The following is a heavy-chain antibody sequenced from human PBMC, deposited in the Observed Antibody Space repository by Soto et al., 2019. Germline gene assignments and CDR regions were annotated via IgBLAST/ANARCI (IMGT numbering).Heavy chain of an antibody. CDR2: IYYSGST. Sequence: QVQLQESGPGLVKPSETLSLTCTVSGGSISSYYWSWIRQPPGKGLEWFGYIYYSGSTNYNPSLKSRVTISVDTSKNQFSLKLSSVTAADTAVYYCARFRGPYYYDSSGYLDYWGQGTLVTVSS. CDR1: GGSISSYY. CDR3: ARFRGPYYYDSSGYLDY. V-gene: IGHV4-59*01. J-gene: IGHJ4*02. D-gene: IGHD3-22*01.